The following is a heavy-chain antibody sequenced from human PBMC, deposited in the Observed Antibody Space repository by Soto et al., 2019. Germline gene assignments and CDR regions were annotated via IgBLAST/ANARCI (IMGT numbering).Heavy chain of an antibody. CDR2: ISGSGGST. CDR3: AKGTQTRPITGIFFDF. V-gene: IGHV3-23*01. CDR1: GFTFSSYA. Sequence: GGSLRLSCAASGFTFSSYAMSWVRQAPGKGLEWVSPISGSGGSTYYADSVKGRFTVSRDNSKNTLYLQMNSLRAEDTAVYYCAKGTQTRPITGIFFDFWGQGTLVTVSS. J-gene: IGHJ4*02. D-gene: IGHD1-20*01.